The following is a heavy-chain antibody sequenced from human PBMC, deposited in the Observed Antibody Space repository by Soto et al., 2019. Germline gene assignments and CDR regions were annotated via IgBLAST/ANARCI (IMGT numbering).Heavy chain of an antibody. CDR2: ISSSSSYI. CDR3: ARGAYDSSGPIPY. D-gene: IGHD3-22*01. CDR1: GFTFSSYS. Sequence: GGSLRLSCAASGFTFSSYSMNWVRQAPGKGLEWVSSISSSSSYIYYADSVKGRFTISRDKAKNSLYLQMNSLRAEDTAVYYCARGAYDSSGPIPYWGQGTLVTVSS. V-gene: IGHV3-21*01. J-gene: IGHJ4*02.